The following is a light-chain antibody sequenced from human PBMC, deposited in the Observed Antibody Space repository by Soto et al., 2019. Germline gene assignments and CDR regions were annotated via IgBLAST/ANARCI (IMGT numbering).Light chain of an antibody. V-gene: IGKV3-15*01. CDR1: QSVSSK. CDR3: QQYNNWPLT. CDR2: GAS. Sequence: EIVMTQSPATLSVSPGERATLSCRASQSVSSKLAWYQQKPGQAPRLLIYGASTRATGIPARFSGSGSGTEFTLTISSLQSEDFAVYYCQQYNNWPLTFGQGTKVDNK. J-gene: IGKJ1*01.